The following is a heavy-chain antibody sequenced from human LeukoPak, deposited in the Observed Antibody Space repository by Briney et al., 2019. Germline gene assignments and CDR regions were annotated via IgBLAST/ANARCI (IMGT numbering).Heavy chain of an antibody. D-gene: IGHD6-6*01. V-gene: IGHV1-69*13. J-gene: IGHJ6*02. Sequence: ASVKVSCTASGGTFSSYAISWVRQAPGQGLEWMGGIIPIFGTANYAQKFQGRVTITADESTSTAYMELSSLRSEDTAVYYCARDMSPSRPRIAARPDAWWNYYGMDVWGQGTTVTVSS. CDR1: GGTFSSYA. CDR3: ARDMSPSRPRIAARPDAWWNYYGMDV. CDR2: IIPIFGTA.